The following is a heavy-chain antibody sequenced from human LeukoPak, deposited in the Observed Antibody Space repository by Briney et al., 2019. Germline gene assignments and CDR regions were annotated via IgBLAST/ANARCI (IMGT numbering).Heavy chain of an antibody. CDR1: GGSISSGGYY. CDR3: ARQRSYGPTGTYYFDY. D-gene: IGHD5-18*01. V-gene: IGHV4-31*03. Sequence: SETLSLTCTVSGGSISSGGYYWSWIRQHPGKGLEWIGYIYYSGSTYYNPSLKSRVTISVDTSKNQFSLKLSSVTAADTAVYYCARQRSYGPTGTYYFDYWGQGTLVTVSS. J-gene: IGHJ4*02. CDR2: IYYSGST.